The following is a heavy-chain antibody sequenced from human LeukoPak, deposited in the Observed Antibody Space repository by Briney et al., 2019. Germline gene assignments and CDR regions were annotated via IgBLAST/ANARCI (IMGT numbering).Heavy chain of an antibody. V-gene: IGHV1-8*01. Sequence: ASVKVSCKASGYTFTSYDINWVRQATGQGLEWMGWMNPNSGNTGYAQKFQGRVTMTRNTSISTAYMELSSLRSEDTAVYYCARGRDLLWFGESGGWFDPWGQGTLVTVSS. CDR1: GYTFTSYD. CDR3: ARGRDLLWFGESGGWFDP. J-gene: IGHJ5*02. D-gene: IGHD3-10*01. CDR2: MNPNSGNT.